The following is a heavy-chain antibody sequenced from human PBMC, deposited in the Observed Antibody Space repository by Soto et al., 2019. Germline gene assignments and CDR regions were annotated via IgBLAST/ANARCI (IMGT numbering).Heavy chain of an antibody. CDR3: ARHRRTWSPFDAFDV. D-gene: IGHD6-13*01. CDR2: LNTDESTT. J-gene: IGHJ3*01. CDR1: GFTFSTYW. Sequence: EVQLVESGGSLVQPGGSLRLSCAASGFTFSTYWMAWVRQAPGKGLVWVSRLNTDESTTNYADSVRGRFTISRDNAKNTLYLQMNSLRVEETALYYCARHRRTWSPFDAFDVWGQGTMVTVSS. V-gene: IGHV3-74*01.